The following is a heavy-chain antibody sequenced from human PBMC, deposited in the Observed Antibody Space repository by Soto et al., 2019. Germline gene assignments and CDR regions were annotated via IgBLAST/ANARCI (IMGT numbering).Heavy chain of an antibody. D-gene: IGHD2-21*02. CDR3: ARGGRAYCGGDCYSPPDY. Sequence: ASVKVSCKASGYTFTSYGISWVRQAPGQGLEWMGWISAYNGNTNYAQKLQGRDTMTTDTSTSTAYMELRSLRSDDTAVYYCARGGRAYCGGDCYSPPDYWGQGTLVTVSS. CDR1: GYTFTSYG. V-gene: IGHV1-18*01. CDR2: ISAYNGNT. J-gene: IGHJ4*02.